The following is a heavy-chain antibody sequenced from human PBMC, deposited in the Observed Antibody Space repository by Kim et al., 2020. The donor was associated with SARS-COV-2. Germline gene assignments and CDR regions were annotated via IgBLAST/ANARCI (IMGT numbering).Heavy chain of an antibody. CDR1: GYSFTDYW. Sequence: GESLKISCKGSGYSFTDYWIAWVRQMPGKGLEWMGIIXPGDSDTRYSPSFQGQVTISAXKSISTPYLQXSSLKASDTAMYYCARYPTGGDYXYNWFXPWGQGTLVTVSS. CDR3: ARYPTGGDYXYNWFXP. CDR2: IXPGDSDT. D-gene: IGHD3-16*01. J-gene: IGHJ5*02. V-gene: IGHV5-51*01.